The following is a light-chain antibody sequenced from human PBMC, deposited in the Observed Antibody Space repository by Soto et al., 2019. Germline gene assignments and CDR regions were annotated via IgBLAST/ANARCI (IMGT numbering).Light chain of an antibody. CDR1: QSVSSSY. J-gene: IGKJ4*01. V-gene: IGKV3-20*01. CDR3: QQYGRSPLT. Sequence: EIVLTQSPGTLSLSPGERATLSCRASQSVSSSYLAWYQQKPGQAPRLLIYGASSRATGIPDRFSGRGSGTDFTLTISRLEPEDFVVYYCQQYGRSPLTFGGGTKVEIK. CDR2: GAS.